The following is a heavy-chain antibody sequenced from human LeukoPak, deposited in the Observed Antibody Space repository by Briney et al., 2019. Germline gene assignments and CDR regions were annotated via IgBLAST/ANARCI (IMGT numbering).Heavy chain of an antibody. D-gene: IGHD2-15*01. CDR2: ISSSGSTI. J-gene: IGHJ6*03. CDR3: ARDNGYCSGGTCYHYYMDV. Sequence: AGGSLRLSCAASGSTFSSYSMNWVRQAPGKGLEWVSYISSSGSTIYYADSVKGRFTISRDNAKNSLYLQMNSLRAEDTAVYYCARDNGYCSGGTCYHYYMDVWGKGTTVTVSS. V-gene: IGHV3-48*04. CDR1: GSTFSSYS.